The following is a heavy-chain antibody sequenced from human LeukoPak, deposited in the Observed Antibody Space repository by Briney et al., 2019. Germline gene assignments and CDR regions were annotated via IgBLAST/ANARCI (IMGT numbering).Heavy chain of an antibody. J-gene: IGHJ4*02. CDR3: ATEVFGSGSCPDY. CDR1: GFTFSSYA. D-gene: IGHD3-10*01. V-gene: IGHV3-33*01. CDR2: IWHDGSNK. Sequence: GGSLRLSCAASGFTFSSYAIHWVRQAPGKGLEWVALIWHDGSNKYYSDSVKGRFTISRDNSKNTAFLQMNSLRAEGTAVYYCATEVFGSGSCPDYWGQGTLVTVSS.